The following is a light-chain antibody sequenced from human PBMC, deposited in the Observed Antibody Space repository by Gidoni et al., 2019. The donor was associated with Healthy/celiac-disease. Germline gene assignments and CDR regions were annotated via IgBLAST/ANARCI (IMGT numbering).Light chain of an antibody. CDR2: AAS. J-gene: IGKJ1*01. CDR1: QSISSY. V-gene: IGKV1-39*01. Sequence: DIQMTQSPSSLSASVGDRVTITCRASQSISSYLNWYQQKPGKAPKLLIYAASRLQSGVPTKFNGNGSGTSFPLTNNSLPTEDFSTYYCQQSYSTPRTFGQGTKVEIK. CDR3: QQSYSTPRT.